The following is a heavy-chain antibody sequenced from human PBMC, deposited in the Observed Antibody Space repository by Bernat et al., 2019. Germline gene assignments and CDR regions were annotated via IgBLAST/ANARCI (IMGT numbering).Heavy chain of an antibody. CDR1: GCSISSYY. V-gene: IGHV4-59*08. Sequence: QVQLQESGPGLVKPSETLSLTCTVSGCSISSYYWSWIRQPPGKGLEWIGYIYYSGSTNYNPSLKSRVTISVDTSKNQFSLKLSSVTAADTAVYYCARHTGVLGYCSGGSCPFDYWGQGTLVTVSS. CDR3: ARHTGVLGYCSGGSCPFDY. D-gene: IGHD2-15*01. J-gene: IGHJ4*02. CDR2: IYYSGST.